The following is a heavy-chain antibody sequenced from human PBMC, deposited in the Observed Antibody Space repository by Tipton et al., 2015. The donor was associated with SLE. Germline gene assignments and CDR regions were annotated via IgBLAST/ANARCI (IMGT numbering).Heavy chain of an antibody. CDR1: GGSIRSGGYF. V-gene: IGHV4-31*03. Sequence: TLSLTCTVSGGSIRSGGYFWSWIRQHPGKGLEWIGDIQFSGSTYYNPSLKSRVSISVDTSKNQFSLKLSSVTAADTAVYYCARGPRSLGGSPRDDTWGQGTLVTVSS. D-gene: IGHD2-15*01. CDR3: ARGPRSLGGSPRDDT. CDR2: IQFSGST. J-gene: IGHJ5*02.